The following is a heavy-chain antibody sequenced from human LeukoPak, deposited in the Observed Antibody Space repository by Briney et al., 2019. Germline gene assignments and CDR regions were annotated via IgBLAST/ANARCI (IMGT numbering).Heavy chain of an antibody. CDR2: MNPNSGNT. V-gene: IGHV1-8*02. Sequence: GASVKVSCKASGYTFTGYYMHWVRQAPGQGLEWMGWMNPNSGNTGYAQKFQGRVTMTRNTSISTAYMELSSLRSEDTAVYYCASNPVPDQYAFDIWGQGTMVTVSS. J-gene: IGHJ3*02. CDR3: ASNPVPDQYAFDI. D-gene: IGHD2-2*01. CDR1: GYTFTGYY.